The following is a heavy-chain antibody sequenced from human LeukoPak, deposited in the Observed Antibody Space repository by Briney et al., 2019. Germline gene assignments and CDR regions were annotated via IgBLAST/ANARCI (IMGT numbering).Heavy chain of an antibody. CDR1: GFTFTMFS. Sequence: PGGSLRLSCAASGFTFTMFSMNWLRQAPGKGLEWIAFIRGRSDTTYYADSVQGRFTISRDNAEDSVYLQMNSLRAEDTAVYYCAKEGPTVDTAMVKAFDIWGQGTMVTVSS. CDR2: IRGRSDTT. V-gene: IGHV3-48*01. D-gene: IGHD5-18*01. J-gene: IGHJ3*02. CDR3: AKEGPTVDTAMVKAFDI.